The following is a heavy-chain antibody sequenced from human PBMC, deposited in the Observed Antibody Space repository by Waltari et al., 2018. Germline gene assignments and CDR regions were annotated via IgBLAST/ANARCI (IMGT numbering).Heavy chain of an antibody. CDR3: ARGPPRGTFDY. D-gene: IGHD1-1*01. J-gene: IGHJ4*02. V-gene: IGHV3-48*03. CDR1: GFTFSSYE. Sequence: EVQLVESGGGLVQPGGSLRLACAASGFTFSSYEMNWVRQAPGKGLEWVSYISSSGSTIYYADSVKGRFTISRDNAKNSLYLQMNSLRAEDTAVYYCARGPPRGTFDYWGQGTLVTVSS. CDR2: ISSSGSTI.